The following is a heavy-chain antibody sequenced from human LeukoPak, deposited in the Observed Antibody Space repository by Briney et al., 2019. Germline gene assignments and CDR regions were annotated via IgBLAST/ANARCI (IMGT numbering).Heavy chain of an antibody. V-gene: IGHV1-18*01. CDR1: GYTFPTYG. Sequence: ASVKVSCKASGYTFPTYGINWVRQAPGQGLEWMAWISPYNGNTNYAQNLQGRVTVTTDTSTSTAYMELRSLRSDDTAVYYCARDSSGYNYGMDVWGQGTTVTVSS. CDR3: ARDSSGYNYGMDV. CDR2: ISPYNGNT. D-gene: IGHD3-22*01. J-gene: IGHJ6*02.